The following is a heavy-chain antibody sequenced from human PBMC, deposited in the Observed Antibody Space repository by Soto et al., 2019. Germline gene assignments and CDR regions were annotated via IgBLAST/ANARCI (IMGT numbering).Heavy chain of an antibody. Sequence: SETLSLTCTGSGGSISSYYCSWIRQPPGKGLEWIGYIYYSGSTNYNPSLKSRVTISVDTSKNQFSLKLSSVTAADTAVYYCARGGSGSYYYYGMDVGGQGTTVT. CDR2: IYYSGST. V-gene: IGHV4-59*01. D-gene: IGHD3-10*01. J-gene: IGHJ6*02. CDR3: ARGGSGSYYYYGMDV. CDR1: GGSISSYY.